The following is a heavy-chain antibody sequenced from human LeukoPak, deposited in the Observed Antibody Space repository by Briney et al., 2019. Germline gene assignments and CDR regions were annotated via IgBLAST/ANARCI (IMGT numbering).Heavy chain of an antibody. CDR3: AGLQTYYYYGMDV. CDR1: GYTFSAYG. J-gene: IGHJ6*02. V-gene: IGHV1-69*13. CDR2: IIPIFGTA. Sequence: SVKVSCKASGYTFSAYGITWVRQAPGQGLEWMGGIIPIFGTANYAQKFQGRVTITADESTSTAYMELSSLRSEDTAVYYCAGLQTYYYYGMDVWGQGTTVTVSS.